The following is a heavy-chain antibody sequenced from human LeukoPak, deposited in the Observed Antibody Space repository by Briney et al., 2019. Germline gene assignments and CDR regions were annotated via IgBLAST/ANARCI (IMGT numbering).Heavy chain of an antibody. Sequence: GGSLRLTCAASGFTFCSYSMNWVRQAPGKGLEWVSSISSSSSYIYYADSVKGRFTISRDNAKNSLYLQMNSLRAEDTAVYYCAREAGRGYCSSTSCYTVRAFDIWGQGTMVTVSS. CDR3: AREAGRGYCSSTSCYTVRAFDI. CDR2: ISSSSSYI. CDR1: GFTFCSYS. V-gene: IGHV3-21*01. D-gene: IGHD2-2*02. J-gene: IGHJ3*02.